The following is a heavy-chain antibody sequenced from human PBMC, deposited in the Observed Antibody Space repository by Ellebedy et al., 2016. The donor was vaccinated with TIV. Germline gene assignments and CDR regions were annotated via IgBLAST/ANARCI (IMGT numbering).Heavy chain of an antibody. J-gene: IGHJ4*02. CDR2: SKDKAHTYTT. V-gene: IGHV3-72*01. CDR3: ARGVTTAWYSPGY. Sequence: GGSLRLXXAASGFTFSDYYMDWVRQAPGKGLEWVGRSKDKAHTYTTDYAASVRGRFTISRDDSMNSLFLQMNSLKIEDTAVYYCARGVTTAWYSPGYWGPGTLVTVSS. CDR1: GFTFSDYY. D-gene: IGHD6-13*01.